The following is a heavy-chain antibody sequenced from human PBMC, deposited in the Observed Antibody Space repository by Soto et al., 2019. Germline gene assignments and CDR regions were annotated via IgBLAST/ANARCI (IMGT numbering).Heavy chain of an antibody. Sequence: QVQLVESGGGVVQPGRSLRLSCAGSGFIFSNHGMHWVRQAPGKRLEWVAFMSYDGSAKFYADSVKGRFTISRDNSKSTLFLHMSNLRAEDTAMYYCAIARVADAALDHWGQGTLVTVSS. CDR2: MSYDGSAK. V-gene: IGHV3-30*03. CDR1: GFIFSNHG. CDR3: AIARVADAALDH. J-gene: IGHJ4*02. D-gene: IGHD6-6*01.